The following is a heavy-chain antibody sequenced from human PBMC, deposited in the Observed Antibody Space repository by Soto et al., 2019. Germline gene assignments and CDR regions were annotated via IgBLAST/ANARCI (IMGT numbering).Heavy chain of an antibody. Sequence: EVQLLESGGGLVQPGGSLRVSCAASGFTFSSYAMSWVRQAPGKGLEWVSGISGSGGSTYYADSVKGRFTISRDNSKNTLYLQMNSLRAEDTAVYYCAKEVEWLGRLDYWGQGTLVTVSS. CDR3: AKEVEWLGRLDY. D-gene: IGHD6-19*01. CDR2: ISGSGGST. CDR1: GFTFSSYA. J-gene: IGHJ4*02. V-gene: IGHV3-23*01.